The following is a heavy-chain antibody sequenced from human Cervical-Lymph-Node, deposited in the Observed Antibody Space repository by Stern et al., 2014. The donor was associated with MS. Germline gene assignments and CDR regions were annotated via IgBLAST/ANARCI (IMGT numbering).Heavy chain of an antibody. D-gene: IGHD3-22*01. CDR2: INPSGGST. CDR1: GYTFTSYY. CDR3: ATITMIVTGKGAFDY. Sequence: QVQLVQSGAEVKKPGASVKVSCKASGYTFTSYYMHWVRQAPGQGLEWMGIINPSGGSTSSAQKFQGRVTMTRDTSKSTVYMDLSSLRSEDTAVYYCATITMIVTGKGAFDYWGQGTLVTVSS. V-gene: IGHV1-46*01. J-gene: IGHJ4*02.